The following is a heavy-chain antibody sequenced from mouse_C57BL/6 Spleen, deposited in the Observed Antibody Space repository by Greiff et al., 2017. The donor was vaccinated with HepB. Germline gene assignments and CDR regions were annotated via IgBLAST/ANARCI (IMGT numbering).Heavy chain of an antibody. V-gene: IGHV1-82*01. J-gene: IGHJ2*01. Sequence: VQLQQSGPELVKPGASVKISCTASGYAFSSSWMNWVKQRPGKGLEWIGRIYPGDGDTNYNGKFKGKATLTADKSSSTAYMQLSSLTSEDSAVYFCARLGDYYGSSYYFDYWGQGTTLTVSS. D-gene: IGHD1-1*01. CDR3: ARLGDYYGSSYYFDY. CDR1: GYAFSSSW. CDR2: IYPGDGDT.